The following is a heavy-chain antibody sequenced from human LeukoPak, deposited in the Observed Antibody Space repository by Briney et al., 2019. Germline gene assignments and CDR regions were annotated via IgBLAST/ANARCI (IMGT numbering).Heavy chain of an antibody. Sequence: GGSLRLSCAASGVTVSSNYMSWVRQAPGKGLEWVSVIYSGGSTYYADSVKGRFTISRDNSKNTLYLQMNSLRAEDTAVYYCARETYYYDSSGSKAPTSVDYWGQGTLVTVSS. J-gene: IGHJ4*02. D-gene: IGHD3-22*01. CDR2: IYSGGST. CDR3: ARETYYYDSSGSKAPTSVDY. CDR1: GVTVSSNY. V-gene: IGHV3-53*01.